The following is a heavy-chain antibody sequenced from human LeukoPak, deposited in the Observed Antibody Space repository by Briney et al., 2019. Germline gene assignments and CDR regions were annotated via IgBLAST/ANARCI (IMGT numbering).Heavy chain of an antibody. Sequence: SETLSLTCTVSGGPISSYYWSWIRQPPGKGLEWIWDIYYSGSTNYNPSLKSRVTISVDTSKNQFSLKLSSVTAADTAVYYCARDLVDYYYGMDVWGQGTTVTVSS. CDR3: ARDLVDYYYGMDV. D-gene: IGHD2-15*01. V-gene: IGHV4-59*01. CDR2: IYYSGST. CDR1: GGPISSYY. J-gene: IGHJ6*02.